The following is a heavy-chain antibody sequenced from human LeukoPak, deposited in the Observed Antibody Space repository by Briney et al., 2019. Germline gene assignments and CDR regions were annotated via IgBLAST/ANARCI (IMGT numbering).Heavy chain of an antibody. CDR2: IYPDGNNK. J-gene: IGHJ5*02. Sequence: GGSLRLSCVGSGFTFSKVWMSWVRQAPGKGLEWVACIYPDGNNKDYADSVKGRFIISRDNSKNILFLQMNSLRPEDTAVYYCAKDWSGDYNWSDPWGQGTLVTVSS. CDR3: AKDWSGDYNWSDP. D-gene: IGHD3-3*01. V-gene: IGHV3-30*02. CDR1: GFTFSKVW.